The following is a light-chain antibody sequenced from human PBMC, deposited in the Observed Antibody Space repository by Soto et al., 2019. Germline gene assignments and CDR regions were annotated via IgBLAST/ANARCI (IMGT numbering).Light chain of an antibody. V-gene: IGLV2-14*03. CDR1: SSDVGAFNH. CDR2: DVS. Sequence: QSALTQPASVSGSPGQSTTISCNGTSSDVGAFNHISWYQQYPGKAPKLMIYDVSTRPSGVSNRFSGSKSGNTASLTISGLQAEDEADYYCSSPASRSTLIFGGGTKLTVL. CDR3: SSPASRSTLI. J-gene: IGLJ2*01.